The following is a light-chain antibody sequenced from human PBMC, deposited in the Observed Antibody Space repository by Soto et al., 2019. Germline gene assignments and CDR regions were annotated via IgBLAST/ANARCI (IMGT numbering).Light chain of an antibody. J-gene: IGLJ1*01. V-gene: IGLV2-14*01. CDR2: EVS. CDR3: SSHTSRNTRV. CDR1: SSDVGAYDY. Sequence: QSVLTQPASVSGSPGQSIAISRTGTSSDVGAYDYVSWYQQHPGKAPKLMIYEVSNRPSGVSNRFSGSKSVNTATLTISGLQAEDEADYYCSSHTSRNTRVFGTGTTVTVL.